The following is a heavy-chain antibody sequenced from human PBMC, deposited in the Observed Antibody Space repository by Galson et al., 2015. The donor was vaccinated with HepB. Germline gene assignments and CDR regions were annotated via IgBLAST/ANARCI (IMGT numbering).Heavy chain of an antibody. Sequence: SLRLSCAASGFTFKNYLMHWVRQAPGKGLVWVSRINRDGTNTTYADSVKGRFTISRDNAKNTLYLQMNSLRAEDTAVYYCVRDGFYYYMDVRGKGTAVTVSS. V-gene: IGHV3-74*01. CDR1: GFTFKNYL. J-gene: IGHJ6*03. CDR2: INRDGTNT. CDR3: VRDGFYYYMDV.